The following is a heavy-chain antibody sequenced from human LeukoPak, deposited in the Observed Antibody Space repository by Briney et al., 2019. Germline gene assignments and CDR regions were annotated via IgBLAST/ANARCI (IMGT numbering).Heavy chain of an antibody. D-gene: IGHD3-3*01. CDR1: GFTLSSYS. CDR3: ARGDDFWSGYYPIDY. Sequence: GGSLRLPCAASGFTLSSYSMNWVRQAPGKGLEWVSSISSSSSYIYYADSVKGRFTISRDNAKNSLYLQMNSLRAEDTAVYYCARGDDFWSGYYPIDYWGPGTLVTVSS. V-gene: IGHV3-21*01. J-gene: IGHJ4*02. CDR2: ISSSSSYI.